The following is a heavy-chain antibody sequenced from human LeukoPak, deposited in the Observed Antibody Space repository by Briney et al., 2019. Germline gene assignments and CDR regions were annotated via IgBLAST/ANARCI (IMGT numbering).Heavy chain of an antibody. CDR3: AREHSGSADY. J-gene: IGHJ4*02. CDR1: GFTFSSYW. D-gene: IGHD3-22*01. Sequence: PGGSLRLSCVASGFTFSSYWMSWVRQAPGKGLEWVANIKQDESEKYYVDSVKGRFTISRDNAKNSLYLQMNSLRAEDTAVYYCAREHSGSADYWGQGTLVTVSS. CDR2: IKQDESEK. V-gene: IGHV3-7*01.